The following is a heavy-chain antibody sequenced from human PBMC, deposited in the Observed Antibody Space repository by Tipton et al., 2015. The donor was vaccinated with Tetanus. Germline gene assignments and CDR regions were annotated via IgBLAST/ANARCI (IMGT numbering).Heavy chain of an antibody. Sequence: QMQLVQSGAEVKKPGASVKVSCKASGYTFTSYGISWVRQAPGQGLEWMGWISAYNGNTNYAQKLQGRVTMTTDTSTSAAYMELRSLRSDGTAVYYCARDPCGYSGYDCGRWGQGTLVTVSS. V-gene: IGHV1-18*04. CDR2: ISAYNGNT. CDR1: GYTFTSYG. J-gene: IGHJ4*02. D-gene: IGHD5-12*01. CDR3: ARDPCGYSGYDCGR.